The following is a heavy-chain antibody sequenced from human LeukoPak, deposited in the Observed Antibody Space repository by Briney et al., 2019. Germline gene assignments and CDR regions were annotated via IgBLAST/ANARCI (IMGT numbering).Heavy chain of an antibody. Sequence: GRSLRLSCAASGFTSSSYGMHWVRQAPGKGLEWVAVISYDGSNKYYADSVKGRFTISRDNSKNTLYLQMNSLRAEDTAVYYCAKDPSSIAARQPTYYFDYWGQGTLVTVSS. CDR2: ISYDGSNK. J-gene: IGHJ4*02. D-gene: IGHD6-6*01. CDR1: GFTSSSYG. CDR3: AKDPSSIAARQPTYYFDY. V-gene: IGHV3-30*18.